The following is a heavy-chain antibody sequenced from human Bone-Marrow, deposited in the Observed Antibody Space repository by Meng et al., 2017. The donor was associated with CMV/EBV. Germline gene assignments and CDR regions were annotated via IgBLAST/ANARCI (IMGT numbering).Heavy chain of an antibody. CDR2: INSDGSST. J-gene: IGHJ6*02. D-gene: IGHD5-18*01. Sequence: GESLKISCAASGFTFSSYWMHWVRQAPGKGLVWVSRINSDGSSTSYADSVKGRFTISRDNAKNTLYLQMNSLRAEDTAVYYCASVDTATHDYYYGMDVWGQGTTVTVYS. CDR3: ASVDTATHDYYYGMDV. V-gene: IGHV3-74*01. CDR1: GFTFSSYW.